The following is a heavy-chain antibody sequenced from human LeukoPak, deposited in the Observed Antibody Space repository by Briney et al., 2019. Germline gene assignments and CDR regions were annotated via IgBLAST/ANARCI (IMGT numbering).Heavy chain of an antibody. D-gene: IGHD3-22*01. CDR1: GFAFRTYA. CDR3: ASYYYDSSGYSGLGY. Sequence: GRSLRLSCAASGFAFRTYAMYWVRQAPGKGLEWVAVISYDGSYKYYTDSVKGRFTISRDNSKNTLYLQMNSLRAEDTAVYYCASYYYDSSGYSGLGYWGQGTLVTVSS. CDR2: ISYDGSYK. V-gene: IGHV3-30-3*01. J-gene: IGHJ4*02.